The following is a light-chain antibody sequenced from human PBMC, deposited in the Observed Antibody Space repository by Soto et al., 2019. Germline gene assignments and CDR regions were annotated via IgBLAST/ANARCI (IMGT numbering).Light chain of an antibody. CDR1: GSDVGDYNY. Sequence: QSALTQPPSASGSPGQSVTISCTGTGSDVGDYNYVSWYQHHPGKAPKLMIYEVSKRPSGVPDRFSGSKSGNTASLTVSGLQADDEADYYCSSYAGSNNFVVFGGGTKLTVL. CDR2: EVS. J-gene: IGLJ2*01. CDR3: SSYAGSNNFVV. V-gene: IGLV2-8*01.